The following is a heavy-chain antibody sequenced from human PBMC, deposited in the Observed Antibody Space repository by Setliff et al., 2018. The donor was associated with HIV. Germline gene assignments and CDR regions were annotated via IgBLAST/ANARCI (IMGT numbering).Heavy chain of an antibody. CDR2: IVPVFGPG. CDR3: ARATPGEHLVLHY. Sequence: SVKVSCKASGGTFRKDTITWVRQAPGQGLEWMGGIVPVFGPGNSAQKFQGRVTITADESASTVYMEVSSLKSEDTAVYYCARATPGEHLVLHYWGQGTLVTVSS. CDR1: GGTFRKDT. J-gene: IGHJ4*02. V-gene: IGHV1-69*13. D-gene: IGHD6-13*01.